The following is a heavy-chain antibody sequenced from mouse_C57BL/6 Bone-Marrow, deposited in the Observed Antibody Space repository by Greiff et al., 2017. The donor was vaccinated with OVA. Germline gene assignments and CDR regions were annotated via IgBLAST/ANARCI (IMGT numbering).Heavy chain of an antibody. CDR3: ARIRYGSSWFAY. V-gene: IGHV8-8*01. Sequence: QVTLKVSGPGILQPSQTLSLTCSFSGFSLSTFGMGLGWIRQPSGKGLEWLAHSWWDADKYYNPVLKSRLTIAKDTSKNQVFLKIANVHTADTATYYCARIRYGSSWFAYWGQGTLVTVSA. CDR2: SWWDADK. CDR1: GFSLSTFGMG. D-gene: IGHD1-1*01. J-gene: IGHJ3*01.